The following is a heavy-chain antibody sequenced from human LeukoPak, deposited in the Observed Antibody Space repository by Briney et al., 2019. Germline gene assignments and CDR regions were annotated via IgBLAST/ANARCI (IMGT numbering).Heavy chain of an antibody. Sequence: GASVKVSCKASGGTFSSYAISWVRQAPGQGLEWMGGIIPIFGTANYAQKFQGRVTITADESTSTAYMELSSLRSEDTAVYYCARAAERGWDDYGFAFDIWGQGTMVTVSS. CDR2: IIPIFGTA. J-gene: IGHJ3*02. CDR3: ARAAERGWDDYGFAFDI. D-gene: IGHD4-17*01. V-gene: IGHV1-69*13. CDR1: GGTFSSYA.